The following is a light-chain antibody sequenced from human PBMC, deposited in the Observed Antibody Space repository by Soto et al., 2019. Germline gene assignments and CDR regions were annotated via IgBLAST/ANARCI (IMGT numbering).Light chain of an antibody. CDR3: SSYSDTNICV. CDR1: SSDIGGYNY. V-gene: IGLV2-14*01. J-gene: IGLJ1*01. CDR2: EVS. Sequence: QSVLTQPASVSGSPGQSITISCAGTSSDIGGYNYVSWYQQHPGKAPKVMIYEVSNRPSGVSNRFSGSKSGNTASLTISGLQAEDEADYYCSSYSDTNICVFGTGTKVTVL.